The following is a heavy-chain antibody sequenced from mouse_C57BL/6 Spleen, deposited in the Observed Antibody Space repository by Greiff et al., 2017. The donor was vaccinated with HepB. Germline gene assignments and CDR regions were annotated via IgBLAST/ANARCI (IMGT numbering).Heavy chain of an antibody. Sequence: DVKLQESGPGLVKPSQSLSLTCSVTGYSITSGYYWNWIRQFPGNKLEWMGYISYDGSNNYNPSLKNRISITRDTSKNQFFLKLNSVTTEDTATYYCARMGYYGDYYAMDYWGQGTSVTVSS. D-gene: IGHD1-1*01. CDR2: ISYDGSN. CDR3: ARMGYYGDYYAMDY. CDR1: GYSITSGYY. J-gene: IGHJ4*01. V-gene: IGHV3-6*01.